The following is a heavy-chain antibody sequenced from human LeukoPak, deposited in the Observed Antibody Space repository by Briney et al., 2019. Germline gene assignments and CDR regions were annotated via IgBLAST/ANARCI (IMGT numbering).Heavy chain of an antibody. J-gene: IGHJ4*02. CDR1: GYAFTSYY. CDR2: INPSGGST. Sequence: ASVKVSCKASGYAFTSYYMHWVRQAPGQGLEWMGIINPSGGSTSYAQKFQGRVTITRDTSTSTVYMELSSLRSGDTAVYYCARDQGQGIVVVIAIWGQGTLVTVSS. V-gene: IGHV1-46*01. D-gene: IGHD2-21*01. CDR3: ARDQGQGIVVVIAI.